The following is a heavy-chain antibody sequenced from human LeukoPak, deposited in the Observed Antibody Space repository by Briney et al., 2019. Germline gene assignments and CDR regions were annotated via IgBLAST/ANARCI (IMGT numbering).Heavy chain of an antibody. V-gene: IGHV3-23*01. Sequence: GSLRLSCAASGFTFSSYAMSWVRQAPGKGLEWVSAISGSGGSTYYADSVKGRFTISRDNAKNTLYLQMNSLRAEDTAVYYCARDRRKYYYGSGGYFDYWGQGTLVTVSS. CDR2: ISGSGGST. D-gene: IGHD3-10*01. J-gene: IGHJ4*02. CDR3: ARDRRKYYYGSGGYFDY. CDR1: GFTFSSYA.